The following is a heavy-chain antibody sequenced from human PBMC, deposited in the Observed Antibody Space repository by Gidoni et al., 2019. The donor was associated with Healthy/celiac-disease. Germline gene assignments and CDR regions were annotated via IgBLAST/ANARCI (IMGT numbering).Heavy chain of an antibody. J-gene: IGHJ5*02. CDR1: GGSISSYY. Sequence: QVQLQESGPGLVKPSETLSLTCTVSGGSISSYYWSWIRQPPGKGLEWIGYIYYSGSTNYNPSLKSRVTISVDTSKNQFSLKLSSVTAADTAVYYCAKSVTIFPPFDPWGQGTLVTVSS. V-gene: IGHV4-59*01. D-gene: IGHD3-3*01. CDR3: AKSVTIFPPFDP. CDR2: IYYSGST.